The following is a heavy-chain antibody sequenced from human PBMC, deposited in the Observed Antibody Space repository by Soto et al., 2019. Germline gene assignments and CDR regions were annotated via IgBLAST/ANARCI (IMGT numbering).Heavy chain of an antibody. V-gene: IGHV3-72*01. Sequence: PGGSLRLSCAASVFTFSDHYMDWVRQAPGKGLEWVGRIKTKRKSYTTQYAASVTGRFTISRDDSRNSLYLQMESLKADDTAVYYCARYIVATKYLDYWGQGTLVTVSS. D-gene: IGHD5-12*01. CDR1: VFTFSDHY. CDR2: IKTKRKSYTT. CDR3: ARYIVATKYLDY. J-gene: IGHJ4*02.